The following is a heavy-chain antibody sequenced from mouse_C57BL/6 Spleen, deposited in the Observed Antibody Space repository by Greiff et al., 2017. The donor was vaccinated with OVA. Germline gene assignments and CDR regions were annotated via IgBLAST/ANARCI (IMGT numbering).Heavy chain of an antibody. V-gene: IGHV5-9-1*02. CDR3: TRDTSSGYFDY. CDR2: ISNGGDYS. D-gene: IGHD3-2*02. Sequence: EVKLMESGAGLVKPGGSLKLSCAASGFTFSSYAMSWVRQTPEKRLEWVAYISNGGDYSYYADTVKDRFTICRDNARNTLYLQMSSLKSEDTAMYYCTRDTSSGYFDYWGQGTTLTVSS. J-gene: IGHJ2*01. CDR1: GFTFSSYA.